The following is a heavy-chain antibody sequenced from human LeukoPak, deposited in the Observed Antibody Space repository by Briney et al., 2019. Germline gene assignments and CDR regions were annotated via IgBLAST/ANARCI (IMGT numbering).Heavy chain of an antibody. V-gene: IGHV5-51*01. Sequence: GESLKISCKGSGSRFTSYWIGWVRQMPGKGLEWMGIIYPGDSDTRYSPSFQGQVTISADKSISAAYLQWSSLKASDTAMYYCARLFMQAGYYFDYWGQGTLVTVSS. CDR3: ARLFMQAGYYFDY. J-gene: IGHJ4*02. D-gene: IGHD3-16*01. CDR1: GSRFTSYW. CDR2: IYPGDSDT.